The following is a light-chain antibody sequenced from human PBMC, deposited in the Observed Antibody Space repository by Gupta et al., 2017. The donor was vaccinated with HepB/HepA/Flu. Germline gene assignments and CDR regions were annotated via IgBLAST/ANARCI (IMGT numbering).Light chain of an antibody. V-gene: IGLV2-18*02. CDR2: EVS. CDR1: SSDVGSYNR. Sequence: QSALTHPPPVPGSPGQSVTISCTGTSSDVGSYNRVSWYQQHPGKAPKLLMYEVSNRPSGVPERFSGSKSGNTASLTICGLQAKDEADYYWHSYESSSTLFGGGTKLTVL. CDR3: HSYESSSTL. J-gene: IGLJ2*01.